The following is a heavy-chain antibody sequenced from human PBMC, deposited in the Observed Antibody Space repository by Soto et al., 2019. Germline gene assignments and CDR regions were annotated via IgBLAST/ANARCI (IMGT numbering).Heavy chain of an antibody. J-gene: IGHJ4*02. CDR3: ARGGEGGLRDY. D-gene: IGHD1-26*01. Sequence: SEILSLTCTVSGGSISSGDYYWSWIRQPPGKGLEWIGYIYYSGSTYYNPSLKSRVTISVDTSKNQFSLKLSSVTAADTAVYYCARGGEGGLRDYWGQGTLVTVSS. CDR1: GGSISSGDYY. CDR2: IYYSGST. V-gene: IGHV4-30-4*01.